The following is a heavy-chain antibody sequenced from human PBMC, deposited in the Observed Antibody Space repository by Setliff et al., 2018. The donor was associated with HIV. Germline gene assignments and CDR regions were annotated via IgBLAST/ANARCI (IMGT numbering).Heavy chain of an antibody. CDR1: GGTLSTSA. CDR3: ARCYGGNRPAHYYYLDV. D-gene: IGHD4-17*01. Sequence: SVKVSCKASGGTLSTSAIGWLRQAPGQGLEWMGGFIPMFGITQYAPKFQGSVTITADESTSTAYMELSSLRSEDTAVYYCARCYGGNRPAHYYYLDVWGKGTTVTVSS. CDR2: FIPMFGIT. V-gene: IGHV1-69*13. J-gene: IGHJ6*03.